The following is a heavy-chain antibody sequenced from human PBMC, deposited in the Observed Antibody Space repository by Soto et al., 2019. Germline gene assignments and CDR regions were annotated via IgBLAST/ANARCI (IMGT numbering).Heavy chain of an antibody. CDR3: ARDLEGREVNGGYYVDY. D-gene: IGHD6-13*01. J-gene: IGHJ4*02. V-gene: IGHV1-18*01. Sequence: VNVSCKASGYTFISYGISWVRQAPGQGLEWMGWVSAYNGNTNYAQKFQGRVTMTTDTATHTAYMELSSLRSDDTAVYYCARDLEGREVNGGYYVDYWGRGTQVIVSA. CDR2: VSAYNGNT. CDR1: GYTFISYG.